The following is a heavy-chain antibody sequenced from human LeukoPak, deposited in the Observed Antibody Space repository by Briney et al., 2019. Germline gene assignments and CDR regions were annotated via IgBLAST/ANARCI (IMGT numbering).Heavy chain of an antibody. CDR2: IYHSGST. Sequence: KPSETLSLTCAVSGYSISSGYYWGWIRQPPGKGLEWIGSIYHSGSTYYNPSLKSRVTISVDTSKNQFSLKLSSVTAADTAVYYCARDGVGSGWYRAVDYWGQGTLVTVSS. CDR1: GYSISSGYY. D-gene: IGHD6-19*01. V-gene: IGHV4-38-2*02. CDR3: ARDGVGSGWYRAVDY. J-gene: IGHJ4*02.